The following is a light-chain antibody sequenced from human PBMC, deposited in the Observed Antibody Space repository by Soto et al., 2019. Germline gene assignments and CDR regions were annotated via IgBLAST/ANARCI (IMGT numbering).Light chain of an antibody. J-gene: IGKJ1*01. CDR2: GAS. CDR1: QSVSSN. Sequence: EMVLTQSPVTLSVSPGERATLSCRASQSVSSNLAWYQHRPGQAPRLLIFGASTRATGVPARFSGGGSGTEFTLTISSLQSEDFALYYCQQYNNWPPWTFGQGTKVDIK. CDR3: QQYNNWPPWT. V-gene: IGKV3-15*01.